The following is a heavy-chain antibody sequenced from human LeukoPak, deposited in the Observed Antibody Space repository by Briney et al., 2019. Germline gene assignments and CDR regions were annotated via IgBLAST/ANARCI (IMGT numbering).Heavy chain of an antibody. CDR1: GGSTSSYY. V-gene: IGHV4-59*01. D-gene: IGHD3-10*01. J-gene: IGHJ4*02. CDR3: ARRYGSGSSGTFDY. Sequence: SETLSLTCIVSGGSTSSYYWSWIRQPPGKGLEWIGYIYYSGSTNYNPSLKSRVTISVDTSKNQFSLKLSSVTAADTAVYYCARRYGSGSSGTFDYWGQGTLVTVSS. CDR2: IYYSGST.